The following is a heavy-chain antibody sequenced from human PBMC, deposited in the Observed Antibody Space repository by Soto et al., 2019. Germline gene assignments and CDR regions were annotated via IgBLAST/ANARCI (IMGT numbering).Heavy chain of an antibody. CDR3: ARGPFSSGWYSYFDP. Sequence: QVQLQQRGAGLLRPSETLSITCAVSTESLRGYYWTWIRQSPGKGLEWIGEISQSGFTNYNPSLESRVTLSVDTSKSEFSLHLTSMTAADTALYYCARGPFSSGWYSYFDPWGQGTPVTVSS. D-gene: IGHD6-19*01. J-gene: IGHJ5*02. CDR1: TESLRGYY. CDR2: ISQSGFT. V-gene: IGHV4-34*01.